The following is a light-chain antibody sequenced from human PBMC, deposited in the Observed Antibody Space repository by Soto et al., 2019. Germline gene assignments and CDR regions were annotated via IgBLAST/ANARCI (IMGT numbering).Light chain of an antibody. V-gene: IGLV2-14*01. CDR3: SSYTDSITLV. CDR1: SSDVGAYNY. J-gene: IGLJ1*01. CDR2: AVS. Sequence: QSALTQTASVSGSPGQSITISCTGTSSDVGAYNYVSWYQHHPGKVPKLIIYAVSDRPSGVSNRFSASKSGNTASLTISGLQAEDEADYYCSSYTDSITLVFGTGTKVTVL.